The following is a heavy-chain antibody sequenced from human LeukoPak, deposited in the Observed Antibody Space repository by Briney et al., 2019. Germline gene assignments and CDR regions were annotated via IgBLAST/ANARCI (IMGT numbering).Heavy chain of an antibody. CDR3: ARLPLSGSSGWYFDY. J-gene: IGHJ4*02. Sequence: SETLSLTCTVSGGSISSSSYYWGWIRQPPGKGLEWIGSIYYSGSTYYNPSPKSRVTISVDTSKNQFSLKLSSVTAADTAVYYCARLPLSGSSGWYFDYWGQGTLVTVSS. CDR2: IYYSGST. V-gene: IGHV4-39*01. D-gene: IGHD6-19*01. CDR1: GGSISSSSYY.